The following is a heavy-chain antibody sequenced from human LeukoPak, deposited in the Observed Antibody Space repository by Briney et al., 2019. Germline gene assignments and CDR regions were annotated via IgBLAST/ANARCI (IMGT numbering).Heavy chain of an antibody. D-gene: IGHD4-17*01. Sequence: PSETLSLTCAVSGGSISSSNWWSWVRQPPGKGLEWIGEIYHSGSTNYNPSLKSRVTISVDKSKNQFSLKLSSVTAADTAVYYCARVPNDYGRRYYFDYWGQGTLVTVSS. CDR3: ARVPNDYGRRYYFDY. CDR2: IYHSGST. J-gene: IGHJ4*02. V-gene: IGHV4-4*02. CDR1: GGSISSSNW.